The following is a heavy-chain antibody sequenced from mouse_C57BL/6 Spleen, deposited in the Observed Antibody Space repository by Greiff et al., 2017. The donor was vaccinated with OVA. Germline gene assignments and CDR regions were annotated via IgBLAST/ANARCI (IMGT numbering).Heavy chain of an antibody. Sequence: EVMLVESGGDLVKPGGSLKLSCAASGFTFSSYGMSWVRQTPDKRLEWVATISSGGSYTYYPDSVKGRFTISRDNAKNTLYLKMSSLKSEDTAMDYCARRGALTYYFDYWGQGTTLTVSA. CDR2: ISSGGSYT. CDR1: GFTFSSYG. D-gene: IGHD4-1*01. V-gene: IGHV5-6*02. J-gene: IGHJ2*01. CDR3: ARRGALTYYFDY.